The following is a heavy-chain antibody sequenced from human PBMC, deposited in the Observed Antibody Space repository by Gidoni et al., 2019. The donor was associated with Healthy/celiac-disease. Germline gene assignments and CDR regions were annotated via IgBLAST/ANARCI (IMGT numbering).Heavy chain of an antibody. CDR2: IYYSGST. J-gene: IGHJ4*02. D-gene: IGHD3-16*01. CDR1: GGSISSSSYY. CDR3: AREPWGDY. Sequence: QLPLQESGPGLVKPSETLSLPSPVSGGSISSSSYYWGWIRQPPGKGLEWIGSIYYSGSTYYNPSLKSRVTISVDTSKNQFSLKLSSVTAADTAVYYCAREPWGDYWGQGTLVTVSS. V-gene: IGHV4-39*07.